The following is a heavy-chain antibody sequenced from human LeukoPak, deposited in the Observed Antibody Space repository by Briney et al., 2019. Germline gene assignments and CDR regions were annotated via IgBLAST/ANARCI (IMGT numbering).Heavy chain of an antibody. CDR2: ISYDGSNK. CDR1: GFTFSSYA. J-gene: IGHJ4*02. Sequence: TGGSLRLSCAASGFTFSSYAMHWVRQAPGKGLEWVAVISYDGSNKYYADSVKGRFTISRDNSKNTVYLQMNSLRAEDTAVYYCGKGGIYGDSGDYWGQGTLVIVSS. CDR3: GKGGIYGDSGDY. D-gene: IGHD4-17*01. V-gene: IGHV3-30-3*01.